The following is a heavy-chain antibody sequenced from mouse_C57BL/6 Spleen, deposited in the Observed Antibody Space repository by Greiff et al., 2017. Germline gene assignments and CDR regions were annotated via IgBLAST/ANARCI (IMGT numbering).Heavy chain of an antibody. J-gene: IGHJ2*01. V-gene: IGHV1-55*01. CDR3: ASHLLRDYFDY. CDR2: IYPGSGST. Sequence: QVQLQQPGAELVKPGASVKMSCKASGYTFTSYWITWVKQRPGQGLEWIGDIYPGSGSTNYNEKFKSKATLTVDKSSSTAYMQLSSLTSDDSAVYYCASHLLRDYFDYWCQGTTLTVAS. CDR1: GYTFTSYW. D-gene: IGHD1-1*01.